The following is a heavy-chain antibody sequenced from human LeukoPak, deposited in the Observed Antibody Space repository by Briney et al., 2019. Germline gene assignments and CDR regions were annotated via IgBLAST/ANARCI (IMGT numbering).Heavy chain of an antibody. CDR3: AKDRGPFWSGYEDYFDY. CDR1: GFIFSSYS. J-gene: IGHJ4*02. V-gene: IGHV3-21*01. D-gene: IGHD3-3*01. CDR2: ISNSSRYI. Sequence: PGGSLRLSCAASGFIFSSYSMNWVRQAPGKGLEWVSSISNSSRYIYYADSVKGRFTISRDDARNSLYLQMNSLRAEDTAVYYCAKDRGPFWSGYEDYFDYWGQGTLVTVSS.